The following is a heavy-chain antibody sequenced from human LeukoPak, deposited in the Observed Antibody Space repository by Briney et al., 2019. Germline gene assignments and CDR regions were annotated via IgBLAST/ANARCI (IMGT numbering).Heavy chain of an antibody. Sequence: PSQTLSLTCTVSGGSISSGGYYWTWIRQLPGKGLEYIGHIYDRGSTYYNPSLKSRLTLSVDTSKNQFSLKVKSVTAADTAVYYCARGRGLLDYWGQGTLVTVSS. J-gene: IGHJ4*02. CDR3: ARGRGLLDY. CDR1: GGSISSGGYY. V-gene: IGHV4-31*03. CDR2: IYDRGST.